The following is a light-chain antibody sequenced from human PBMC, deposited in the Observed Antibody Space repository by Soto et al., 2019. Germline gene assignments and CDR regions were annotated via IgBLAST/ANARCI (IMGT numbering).Light chain of an antibody. CDR2: GAS. V-gene: IGKV3-20*01. J-gene: IGKJ2*01. CDR1: QSLTSSY. Sequence: EIVLTQSPGTLSLSPGERATLSCRASQSLTSSYLAWYQQKPGQAPRLLIYGASSRATGIPDRFSGSGSGTDLTLNINRLEPEDFAVYYCQQYDSSPPSYTFGQGTKLEIK. CDR3: QQYDSSPPSYT.